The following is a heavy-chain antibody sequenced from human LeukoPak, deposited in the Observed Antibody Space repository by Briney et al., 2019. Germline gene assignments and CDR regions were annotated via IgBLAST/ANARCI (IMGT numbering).Heavy chain of an antibody. D-gene: IGHD2-15*01. CDR2: ISGSGGST. Sequence: GGSLRLSCAASGFTFDDYAMHWVRQAPGKGLEWVSGISGSGGSTYYADSVKGRFTISRDNPKNTLYLQMNSLRAEDTAVYYCAKDTRYCSGGSCYSLNWGQGTLVTVSS. V-gene: IGHV3-23*01. CDR1: GFTFDDYA. CDR3: AKDTRYCSGGSCYSLN. J-gene: IGHJ4*02.